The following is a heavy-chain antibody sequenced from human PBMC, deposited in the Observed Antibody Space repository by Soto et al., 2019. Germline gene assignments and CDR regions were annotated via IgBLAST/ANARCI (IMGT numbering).Heavy chain of an antibody. Sequence: EVQLVESGGGLIQPGGSLRLSCAASGFTDSSNYMNWVRQAPGKGLEWVSVIYSGGSTYYADSVKGRFTISRDNSKNTLYLQMNSLRAEDTAVYYCAREYNGWAYFDYWGQGTLVTVSS. D-gene: IGHD1-20*01. CDR3: AREYNGWAYFDY. V-gene: IGHV3-53*01. CDR2: IYSGGST. J-gene: IGHJ4*02. CDR1: GFTDSSNY.